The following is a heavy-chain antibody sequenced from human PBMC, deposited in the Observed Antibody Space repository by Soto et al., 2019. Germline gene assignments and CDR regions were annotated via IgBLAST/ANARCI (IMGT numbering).Heavy chain of an antibody. CDR3: ARGYGDQHDY. CDR1: GGTFSSYT. CDR2: IIPMFGIA. D-gene: IGHD4-17*01. Sequence: QVQLVQSGAEVKKPGSSVKVSCKASGGTFSSYTISWVRQAPGQGLEWMGRIIPMFGIANYAQKCQGRVTIEAAKSTKTAYMALRRLRSEETAWYYCARGYGDQHDYWCHGPLATVSS. J-gene: IGHJ4*01. V-gene: IGHV1-69*02.